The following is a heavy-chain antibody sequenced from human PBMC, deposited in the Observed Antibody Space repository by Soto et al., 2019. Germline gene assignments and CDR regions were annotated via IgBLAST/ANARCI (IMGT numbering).Heavy chain of an antibody. Sequence: QVQLVQSGAEVKKPGSSVKVSCKASGGAFNTYIISWVRQAPGQGLEWMGRIIPILDVGNYAQKFQGRVTITADKSTSTSYMQLSSLRSEDTAVYYFASSDYYDSSVDYWGQGTLVTVSS. V-gene: IGHV1-69*02. D-gene: IGHD3-22*01. J-gene: IGHJ4*02. CDR2: IIPILDVG. CDR3: ASSDYYDSSVDY. CDR1: GGAFNTYI.